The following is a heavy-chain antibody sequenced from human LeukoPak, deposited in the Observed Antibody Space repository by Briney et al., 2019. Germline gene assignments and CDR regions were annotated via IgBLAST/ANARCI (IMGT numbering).Heavy chain of an antibody. J-gene: IGHJ4*02. CDR3: TKGFGSTGYHGRVLDY. CDR1: GFTFDDYA. CDR2: ISWNSDSI. D-gene: IGHD3-9*01. Sequence: QPGGSLRLSCAASGFTFDDYAMHWVRQAPGKGLEWVSGISWNSDSIGYADSVKGRFTISRDNAKNSLYLQMNSLRAEDTALYYCTKGFGSTGYHGRVLDYWGQGTLVTVSS. V-gene: IGHV3-9*01.